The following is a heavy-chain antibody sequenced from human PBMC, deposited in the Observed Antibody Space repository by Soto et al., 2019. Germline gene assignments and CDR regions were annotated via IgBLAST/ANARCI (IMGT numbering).Heavy chain of an antibody. J-gene: IGHJ4*02. CDR2: ISGSGAST. D-gene: IGHD3-16*02. CDR1: GFTFSSYA. Sequence: EVQLLESGGGLIQPGGSLRLSCDASGFTFSSYAMSWVRQAPGKGLEWVSNISGSGASTYYADSVQGRFTIFRDNSKNTRYLQMNSLRAEDTAVYYCAKGTYEGIWGRYRYIDYWGQGILVTVSS. V-gene: IGHV3-23*01. CDR3: AKGTYEGIWGRYRYIDY.